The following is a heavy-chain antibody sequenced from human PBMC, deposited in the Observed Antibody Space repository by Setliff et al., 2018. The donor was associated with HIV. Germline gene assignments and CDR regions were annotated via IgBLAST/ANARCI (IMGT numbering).Heavy chain of an antibody. CDR2: INHRGST. CDR3: VRGWDDKVSTISAPYYYYMGV. V-gene: IGHV4-34*01. J-gene: IGHJ6*03. CDR1: GGSLNGFY. Sequence: SETLSLTCAFYGGSLNGFYWGWIRQPPGKGLEWIGQINHRGSTNYNPSLRSRVTIRVDMSKNQFSLEVTAVTAADTAVYYCVRGWDDKVSTISAPYYYYMGVWGKGTTVTVSS. D-gene: IGHD5-12*01.